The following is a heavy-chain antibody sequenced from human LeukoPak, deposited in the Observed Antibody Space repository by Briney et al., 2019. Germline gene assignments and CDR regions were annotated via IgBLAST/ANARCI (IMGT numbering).Heavy chain of an antibody. CDR3: ARDLEYSEYQLPRYYFDY. CDR1: GFTFSSYS. J-gene: IGHJ4*02. Sequence: GGSLRLSCAASGFTFSSYSMNWVRQAPGKGLEWVSSISSSSCYIYYADSVKGRFTISGDNAKNSLYLQMNSLRAEDTAVYYCARDLEYSEYQLPRYYFDYWGQGTLVTVSS. D-gene: IGHD2-2*01. V-gene: IGHV3-21*01. CDR2: ISSSSCYI.